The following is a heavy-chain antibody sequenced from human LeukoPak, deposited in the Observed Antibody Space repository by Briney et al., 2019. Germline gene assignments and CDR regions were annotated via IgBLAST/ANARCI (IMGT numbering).Heavy chain of an antibody. CDR2: INHSGST. J-gene: IGHJ4*02. Sequence: SETLSLTCAVYGGSFSGYYWSWIRQPPGKGLEWIGEINHSGSTNYNPSLKNRVTISVDTSKNQFSLKLSSVTAADTAVYYCAREGDSLVPFDYWGQGTLVTVSS. D-gene: IGHD3-22*01. CDR3: AREGDSLVPFDY. CDR1: GGSFSGYY. V-gene: IGHV4-34*01.